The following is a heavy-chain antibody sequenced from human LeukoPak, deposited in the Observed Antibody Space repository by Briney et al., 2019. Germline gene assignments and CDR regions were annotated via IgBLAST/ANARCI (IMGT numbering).Heavy chain of an antibody. D-gene: IGHD6-13*01. CDR3: ARGPHRGSSWYYY. CDR1: GGSISSGGYS. J-gene: IGHJ4*02. CDR2: IYHSGST. V-gene: IGHV4-30-2*01. Sequence: PSQTLSLTCAVSGGSISSGGYSWSWIRQPPGKGLEWIGYIYHSGSTNYNPSLKSRVTISVDTSKNQFSLKLSSVTAADTAVYYCARGPHRGSSWYYYWGQGTLVTVSS.